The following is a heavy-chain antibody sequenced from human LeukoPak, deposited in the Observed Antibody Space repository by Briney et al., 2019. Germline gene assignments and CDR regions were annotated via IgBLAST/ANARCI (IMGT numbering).Heavy chain of an antibody. Sequence: GGSLRLSCAASGFTFSSQSMNWVRQAPGKGLEWVSPIDSSSRNIYYADSMRGRFTISRDNAKNSLYLQMDTLRAEDTAVYFCAVGPGFFEYWGQGTLVTVSS. J-gene: IGHJ4*02. CDR1: GFTFSSQS. V-gene: IGHV3-21*01. CDR3: AVGPGFFEY. CDR2: IDSSSRNI.